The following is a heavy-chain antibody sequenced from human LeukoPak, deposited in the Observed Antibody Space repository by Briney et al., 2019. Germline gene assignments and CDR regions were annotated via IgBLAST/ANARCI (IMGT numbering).Heavy chain of an antibody. CDR1: GASIIGHNW. D-gene: IGHD6-19*01. Sequence: SETLSLTCAVSGASIIGHNWWGWVRQPPGKGLEWIGEIFHTGSANYNSSLKSRVAISLDKSKNEFSLTLNSVTAADTAVYYCARPLYINGFNWFDPWGQGTLVTVSS. CDR3: ARPLYINGFNWFDP. V-gene: IGHV4-4*02. J-gene: IGHJ5*02. CDR2: IFHTGSA.